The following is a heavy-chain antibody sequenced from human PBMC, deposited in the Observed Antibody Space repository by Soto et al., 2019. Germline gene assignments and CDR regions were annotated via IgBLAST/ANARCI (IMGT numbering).Heavy chain of an antibody. D-gene: IGHD3-22*01. CDR2: ISSSGSTI. V-gene: IGHV3-11*01. Sequence: GGSLRLSCAASGFTFSDYYMSWIRQAPGKGLEWVSYISSSGSTIYYADSVKGRFTISRDNAKNSLYLQMNSLRAEDTAVYYCARAPVYDYYDSSGYSPRYYYYGMDVWGQGTTVTVSS. J-gene: IGHJ6*02. CDR1: GFTFSDYY. CDR3: ARAPVYDYYDSSGYSPRYYYYGMDV.